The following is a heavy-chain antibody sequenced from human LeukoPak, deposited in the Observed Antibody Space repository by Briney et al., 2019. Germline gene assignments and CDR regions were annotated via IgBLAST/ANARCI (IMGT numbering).Heavy chain of an antibody. CDR1: GFTFGDYA. D-gene: IGHD4-17*01. CDR2: IRSKGYGGTT. J-gene: IGHJ3*02. CDR3: TRAQLAGDYESDGFDI. Sequence: GGSLRLSCTASGFTFGDYALSWVRQAPGKGLEWIGFIRSKGYGGTTEYAASVKGRLTISRDDSKSIAYLQMSSLKTEDTAVYYCTRAQLAGDYESDGFDIWGQGTMVTVSS. V-gene: IGHV3-49*04.